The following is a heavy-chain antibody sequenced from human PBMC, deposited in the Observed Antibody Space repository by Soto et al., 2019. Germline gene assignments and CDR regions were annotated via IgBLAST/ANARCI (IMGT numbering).Heavy chain of an antibody. V-gene: IGHV4-34*01. CDR3: ARGLPPYSSSWGRYYYYGMDV. CDR1: GGSFSGYY. CDR2: INHSGST. Sequence: PSETLSLTCAVYGGSFSGYYWSWIRQPPGKGLEWIGEINHSGSTNYNPSLKSRVTISVDTSKNQFSLKLSSVTAADTAVYYCARGLPPYSSSWGRYYYYGMDVWGQGTTVTVSS. D-gene: IGHD6-6*01. J-gene: IGHJ6*02.